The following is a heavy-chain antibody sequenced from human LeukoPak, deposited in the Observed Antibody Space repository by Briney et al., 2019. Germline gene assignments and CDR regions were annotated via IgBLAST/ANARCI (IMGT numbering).Heavy chain of an antibody. J-gene: IGHJ4*02. CDR1: GYSFTGYY. CDR3: ARDRIAVSGSDY. CDR2: INPSSGAS. Sequence: ASVKVSCKTSGYSFTGYYIHWVRQAPGQGLEWMGWINPSSGASKYAEKFQSRVTMTRDTSVSTAYMELSSLRSDDTAAYYCARDRIAVSGSDYWGQGTLVTVSS. V-gene: IGHV1-2*02. D-gene: IGHD6-19*01.